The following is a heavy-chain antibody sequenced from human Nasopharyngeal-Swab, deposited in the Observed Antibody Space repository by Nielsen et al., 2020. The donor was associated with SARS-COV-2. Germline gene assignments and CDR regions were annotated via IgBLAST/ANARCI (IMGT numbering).Heavy chain of an antibody. CDR1: CGSISTSSYY. CDR3: AGSVWWSFVED. CDR2: IYRSGDT. Sequence: GGSLRLSCTVSCGSISTSSYYWGWIRQPPWQGLEWVSVIYRSGDTFYADSVKGRFTISRDIAQNTLILQMNSLGVEDTAVYYCAGSVWWSFVEDWGQGTLVTVSS. V-gene: IGHV3-66*01. J-gene: IGHJ4*02. D-gene: IGHD2-8*02.